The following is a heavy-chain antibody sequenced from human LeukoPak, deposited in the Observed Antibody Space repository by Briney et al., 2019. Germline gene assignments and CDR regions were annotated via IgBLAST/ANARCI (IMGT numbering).Heavy chain of an antibody. CDR3: AKEGTRMASSYFDY. Sequence: PGGSLRLSCAAPVLTFSSYRMHWVRQAPCKGREWVEVIWYDGSNKYYADSVKGRFTISRDNSDNTLYLQMNSLRDEDTAMYYCAKEGTRMASSYFDYWGQGTLITVSS. D-gene: IGHD2-8*01. J-gene: IGHJ4*02. CDR2: IWYDGSNK. CDR1: VLTFSSYR. V-gene: IGHV3-30*02.